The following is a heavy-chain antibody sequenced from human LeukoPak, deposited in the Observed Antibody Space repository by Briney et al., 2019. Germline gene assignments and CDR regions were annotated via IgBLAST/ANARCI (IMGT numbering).Heavy chain of an antibody. D-gene: IGHD4-17*01. Sequence: PSETLSLTCTVSGGSITSSNYYWGWIRQPPGKGLEWIGSISDSGGTHYNPSLKSRVTISVDKSKNQFSLKLSSVTAADTAVYYCASTVLHYGDGWFDPWGQGTLVTVSS. CDR3: ASTVLHYGDGWFDP. V-gene: IGHV4-39*07. CDR2: ISDSGGT. CDR1: GGSITSSNYY. J-gene: IGHJ5*02.